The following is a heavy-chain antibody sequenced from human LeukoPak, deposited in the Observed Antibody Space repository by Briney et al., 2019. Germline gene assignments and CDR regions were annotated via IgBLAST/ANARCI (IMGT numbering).Heavy chain of an antibody. CDR3: AYNRNFALDN. V-gene: IGHV4/OR15-8*01. D-gene: IGHD1-14*01. J-gene: IGHJ4*01. CDR1: GASIASHSW. Sequence: PSETLSLTCAVSGASIASHSWWSWVRQPPGKGLEGIGEVYHSGGANYKPSLKSRVTISVDTSRNHFSLKLTSVTAADTAVYFCAYNRNFALDNWGQGTLVTVSS. CDR2: VYHSGGA.